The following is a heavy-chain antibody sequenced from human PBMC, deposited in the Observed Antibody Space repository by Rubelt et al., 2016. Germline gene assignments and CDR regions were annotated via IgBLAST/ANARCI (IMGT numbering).Heavy chain of an antibody. CDR2: IRSKTYGGTT. J-gene: IGHJ4*02. V-gene: IGHV3-49*03. CDR3: TRDSGTIYY. Sequence: EVQLVESGGGLVQPGRSLRLSCTTSGFTFGDYAMSWFRQAPGKGLEWVGFIRSKTYGGTTEYAASVKGRFTISRDDSKSIFDLQMNSLKTEDTAVYYCTRDSGTIYYWGQGTLVTVSS. CDR1: GFTFGDYA. D-gene: IGHD1-14*01.